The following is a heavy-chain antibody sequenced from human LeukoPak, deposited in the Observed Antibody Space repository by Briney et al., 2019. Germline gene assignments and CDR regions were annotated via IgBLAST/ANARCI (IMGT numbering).Heavy chain of an antibody. CDR3: ARARGYSGSYPSY. J-gene: IGHJ4*02. CDR1: GGSFSGYY. CDR2: INHSGST. Sequence: SETLSLTCAVYGGSFSGYYWSWIRQPPGKGLEWIGEINHSGSTNYNPSLKSRVTISVDTSKNRFSLKLSSVTAADTAVYYCARARGYSGSYPSYWGQGTLVTVSS. V-gene: IGHV4-34*01. D-gene: IGHD1-26*01.